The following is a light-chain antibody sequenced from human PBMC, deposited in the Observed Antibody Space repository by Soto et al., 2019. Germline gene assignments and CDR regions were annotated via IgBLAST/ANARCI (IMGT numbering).Light chain of an antibody. Sequence: DLQMTQSPSSLSASVGDRVTITCRASQSISNHLHWYQQKPGKAPNLLIYAASSLQGGVPSRFSGSGSGTDFTLTISSLQFEDFATYYCQQSYSTPQTFGQGTKVEIK. J-gene: IGKJ1*01. CDR1: QSISNH. V-gene: IGKV1-39*01. CDR3: QQSYSTPQT. CDR2: AAS.